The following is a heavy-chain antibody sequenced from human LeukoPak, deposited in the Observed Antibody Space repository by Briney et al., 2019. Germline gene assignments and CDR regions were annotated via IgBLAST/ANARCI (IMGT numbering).Heavy chain of an antibody. D-gene: IGHD4-23*01. V-gene: IGHV3-30*18. Sequence: PGGSLRLSCAASGFTFSSYGMHWVRQAPGKGLEWVAVISYDGTNKYYGDSVKGRFTISRDNSKNTLYLQMNSLRPEDTAVYYCAKEHSVGPHRDYWPRGTLVSVS. CDR2: ISYDGTNK. CDR3: AKEHSVGPHRDY. J-gene: IGHJ4*02. CDR1: GFTFSSYG.